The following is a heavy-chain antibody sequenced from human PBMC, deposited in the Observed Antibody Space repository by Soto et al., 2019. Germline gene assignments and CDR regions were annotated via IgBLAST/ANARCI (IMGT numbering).Heavy chain of an antibody. V-gene: IGHV4-30-2*01. CDR2: IYHSGST. CDR1: GGSISSGGYS. CDR3: ARDSSARGSGIDY. Sequence: QLQLQESGSGLVKPSQTLSLTCAVSGGSISSGGYSWSWIRQPPGKGLEWIGYIYHSGSTYYNPSLKSRVTISVDRSKNQFSLKLSSVTAAVTAVYYCARDSSARGSGIDYWGQGTLVTVSS. D-gene: IGHD3-16*01. J-gene: IGHJ4*02.